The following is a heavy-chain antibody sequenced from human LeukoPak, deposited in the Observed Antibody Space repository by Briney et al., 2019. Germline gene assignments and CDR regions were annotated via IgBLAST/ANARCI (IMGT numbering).Heavy chain of an antibody. V-gene: IGHV1-24*01. J-gene: IGHJ5*02. CDR2: FDPEDGET. CDR3: ATANYYGSGSYYNVNWFDP. D-gene: IGHD3-10*01. CDR1: GYTLTELS. Sequence: ASVKVSCKVSGYTLTELSMHWVRQAPGKGLEWMGGFDPEDGETIYAQKFQGRVTMTEDTSTDTAYMELSSLRSEDTAVYYCATANYYGSGSYYNVNWFDPWGQGTLVTVSS.